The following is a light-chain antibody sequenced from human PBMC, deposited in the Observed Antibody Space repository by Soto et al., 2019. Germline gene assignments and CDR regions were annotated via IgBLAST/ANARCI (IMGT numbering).Light chain of an antibody. CDR1: QSVSSS. J-gene: IGKJ2*03. Sequence: EIVLTQSPATLSLSPGERATLSCRASQSVSSSLAWYQQKPGQAPRLLIYDASKRATGIPARFSGSGSGTDFPLTINSLEPEDFAVYYCQQRSNWPPRYSFGQGTKLEIK. CDR3: QQRSNWPPRYS. CDR2: DAS. V-gene: IGKV3-11*01.